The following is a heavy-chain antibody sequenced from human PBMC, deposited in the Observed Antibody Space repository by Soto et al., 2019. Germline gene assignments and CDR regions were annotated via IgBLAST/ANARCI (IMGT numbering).Heavy chain of an antibody. J-gene: IGHJ4*02. CDR3: ATDLASSGYYYGYFDY. CDR2: FDPEDGET. V-gene: IGHV1-24*01. D-gene: IGHD3-22*01. Sequence: GASVKVSCKVSGYTLTELSMHWVRQAPGKGLEWMGGFDPEDGETIYAQKFQGRVTMTEDTFTDTAYLELSSLRSEDTAVYYCATDLASSGYYYGYFDYWGQGTLVTVSS. CDR1: GYTLTELS.